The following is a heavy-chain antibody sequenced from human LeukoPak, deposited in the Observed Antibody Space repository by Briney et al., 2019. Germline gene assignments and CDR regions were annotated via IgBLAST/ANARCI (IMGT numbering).Heavy chain of an antibody. Sequence: GGSLRLSCAASGFTFSSYWMGWVRQAPGKGLEWVANINQDGSETYYVDSVEGRITISRDNAKNSLYLQTNTLRAEDTAAYFCAKSNAARDASGSDYWGQGTLVTVSS. V-gene: IGHV3-7*01. J-gene: IGHJ4*02. CDR2: INQDGSET. CDR3: AKSNAARDASGSDY. D-gene: IGHD3-10*01. CDR1: GFTFSSYW.